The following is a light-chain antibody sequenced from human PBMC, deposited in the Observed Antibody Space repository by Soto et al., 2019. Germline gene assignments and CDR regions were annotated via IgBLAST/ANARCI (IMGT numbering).Light chain of an antibody. CDR3: SSYAGTNNYV. Sequence: QSVLNRPASVSGFPGQSITISNPGTSSDVGGYNYVSWYQQQSGKAPKLMIHEVSNRPSGVPDRFSGSKSGNTASLTVSGLQAEDEADYYCSSYAGTNNYVFGTGNKVTVL. V-gene: IGLV2-8*01. J-gene: IGLJ1*01. CDR1: SSDVGGYNY. CDR2: EVS.